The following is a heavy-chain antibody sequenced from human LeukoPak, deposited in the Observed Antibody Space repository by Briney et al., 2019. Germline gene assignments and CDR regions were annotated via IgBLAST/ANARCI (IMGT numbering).Heavy chain of an antibody. J-gene: IGHJ4*02. CDR2: ISASGGST. D-gene: IGHD3-10*01. CDR3: AKDVRVGEYYGSGSYFAY. Sequence: GGSLRLSCAASGFTFSSYAMSWVRQAPGKGLEWVSIISASGGSTYYADSVKGRFTISRDKSRNYLQMNSLRGDDTAIYYCAKDVRVGEYYGSGSYFAYWGQGTLVTVSS. V-gene: IGHV3-23*01. CDR1: GFTFSSYA.